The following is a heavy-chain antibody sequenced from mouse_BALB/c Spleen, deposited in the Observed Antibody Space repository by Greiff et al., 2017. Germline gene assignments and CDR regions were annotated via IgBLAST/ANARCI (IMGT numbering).Heavy chain of an antibody. CDR1: GYTFTDYN. CDR3: AREGLRRFAY. Sequence: VQLQQSGPELVKPGASVKIPCKASGYTFTDYNMDWVKQSHGKSLEWIGDINPNNGGTIYNQKFKGKATLTVDKSSSTAYMELRSLTSEDTAVYYCAREGLRRFAYWGQGTLVTVSA. J-gene: IGHJ3*01. V-gene: IGHV1-18*01. D-gene: IGHD2-4*01. CDR2: INPNNGGT.